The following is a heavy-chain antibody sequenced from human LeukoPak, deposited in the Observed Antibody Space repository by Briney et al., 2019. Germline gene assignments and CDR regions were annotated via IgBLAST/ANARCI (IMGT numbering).Heavy chain of an antibody. V-gene: IGHV3-23*01. CDR3: AKVGLWFGELLGAFDI. CDR2: ISGSGGST. J-gene: IGHJ3*02. CDR1: GFIFSDYG. Sequence: GGSLRLSCAASGFIFSDYGMSWVRQAPGKGLEWVSAISGSGGSTYYADSVKGRFTISRDNSKNTLYLQMNSLRAEDTAVYYCAKVGLWFGELLGAFDIWGQGTMVTVSS. D-gene: IGHD3-10*01.